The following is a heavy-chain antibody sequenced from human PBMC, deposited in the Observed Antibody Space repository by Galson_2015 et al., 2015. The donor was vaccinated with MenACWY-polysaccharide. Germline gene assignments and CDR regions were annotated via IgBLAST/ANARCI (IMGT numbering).Heavy chain of an antibody. Sequence: SVKVSCKASGYTFTSYDFNWVRQATGQGLEWMGWMNPNGGDTGYAQKFQGRVTMTRDTSISTAYMELSSLSSEDTAVYYCARNLPSTGDFDYWGQGTLVTVSS. CDR3: ARNLPSTGDFDY. V-gene: IGHV1-8*01. CDR2: MNPNGGDT. CDR1: GYTFTSYD. D-gene: IGHD7-27*01. J-gene: IGHJ4*02.